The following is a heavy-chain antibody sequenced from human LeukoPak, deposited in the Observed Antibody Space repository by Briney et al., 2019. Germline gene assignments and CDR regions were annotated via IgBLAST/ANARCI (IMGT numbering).Heavy chain of an antibody. CDR3: AREGGIVGATPVY. CDR1: GFTFSSYS. V-gene: IGHV3-48*01. J-gene: IGHJ4*02. D-gene: IGHD1-26*01. Sequence: GGSLRLSCAASGFTFSSYSMNWVRQAPGKGLEWVSYISSSSSAIYYADSVKGRFTISRDNAKNSLYLQMNSLRAEDTAVYYCAREGGIVGATPVYWGQGTLVTVSS. CDR2: ISSSSSAI.